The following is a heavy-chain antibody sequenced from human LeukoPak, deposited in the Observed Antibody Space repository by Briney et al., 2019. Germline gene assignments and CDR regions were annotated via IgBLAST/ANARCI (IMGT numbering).Heavy chain of an antibody. V-gene: IGHV1-18*01. D-gene: IGHD2-21*02. J-gene: IGHJ4*02. CDR3: ARAIAYCGGDCYDFDY. Sequence: ASVTVSCKASGYTFTSYGISWVLQAPGQGLEWMGWISAYNGNTNYAQKLQGRVTMTTDTSTSTAYMELRSLRSDDTAVYYCARAIAYCGGDCYDFDYWGQGTLVTVSS. CDR1: GYTFTSYG. CDR2: ISAYNGNT.